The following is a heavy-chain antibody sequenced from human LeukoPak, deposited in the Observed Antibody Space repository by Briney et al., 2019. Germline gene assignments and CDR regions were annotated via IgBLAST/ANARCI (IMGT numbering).Heavy chain of an antibody. J-gene: IGHJ4*02. CDR2: ISTTGSAI. Sequence: GGSLRLSCAASGFTFTTYEMSWVRQAPGKGLEWVSYISTTGSAIYYADSVKGRFTISRDNAKNSLYLQMNSLRAEDTAVYYCARGSYWFDYWGQGTLVTVSS. V-gene: IGHV3-48*03. CDR3: ARGSYWFDY. D-gene: IGHD3-10*01. CDR1: GFTFTTYE.